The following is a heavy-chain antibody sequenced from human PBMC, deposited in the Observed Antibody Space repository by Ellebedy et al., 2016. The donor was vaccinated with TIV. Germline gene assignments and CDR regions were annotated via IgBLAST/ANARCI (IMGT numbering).Heavy chain of an antibody. CDR3: ARDLEWAMSY. J-gene: IGHJ4*02. CDR2: TYYRSKWYN. V-gene: IGHV6-1*01. D-gene: IGHD2-2*01. Sequence: SQTLSLTCAISGDSVSSNSGWNWIRQSPSRGLEWLGRTYYRSKWYNDYAVSVKSRININPDTSKNQFSLQLNSVTPEDTAVYYCARDLEWAMSYWGQGTLVTVSS. CDR1: GDSVSSNSG.